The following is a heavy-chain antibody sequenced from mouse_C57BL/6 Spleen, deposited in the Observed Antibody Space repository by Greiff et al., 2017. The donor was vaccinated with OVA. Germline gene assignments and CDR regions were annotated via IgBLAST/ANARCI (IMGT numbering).Heavy chain of an antibody. J-gene: IGHJ3*01. CDR2: INPSSGYT. CDR1: GYTFTSYW. Sequence: QVQLQQSGAELAKPGASVKLSCKASGYTFTSYWMHWVKQRPGQGLEWIGYINPSSGYTKYNQKFKDKATLTADKSSSPAYMQLCSLTSEDSAVYDCARYYDYGAWFAYWGQGTLVTVSA. V-gene: IGHV1-7*01. CDR3: ARYYDYGAWFAY. D-gene: IGHD2-4*01.